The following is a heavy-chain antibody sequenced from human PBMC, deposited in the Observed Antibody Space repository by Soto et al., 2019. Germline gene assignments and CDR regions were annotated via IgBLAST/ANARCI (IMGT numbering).Heavy chain of an antibody. CDR3: VSQRTAVITQAYFDY. J-gene: IGHJ4*02. V-gene: IGHV4-39*01. Sequence: SETLSLTCTVSGGSISPSGGSFWGWVRQPPGKGLEWIGIISDSGRTYYNPSLESRVTMSVDTSRNQFSLRLTSLTATDTAVYFCVSQRTAVITQAYFDYWGPGALVTVSS. CDR1: GGSISPSGGSF. D-gene: IGHD1-20*01. CDR2: ISDSGRT.